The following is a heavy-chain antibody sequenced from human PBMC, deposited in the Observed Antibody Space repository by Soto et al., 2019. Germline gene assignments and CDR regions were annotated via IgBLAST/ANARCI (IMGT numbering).Heavy chain of an antibody. Sequence: PGGSLRLSCAASGLSISDHYMSWIRQAPGKGLEWVSYSSNSGTFTKYADSVKGRFSISRDNAKNSLYLEINSLRGEDTAIYYCARSGDNYNVLDYWGKGTPVTVSS. V-gene: IGHV3-11*03. CDR1: GLSISDHY. D-gene: IGHD3-10*02. CDR2: SSNSGTFT. J-gene: IGHJ4*02. CDR3: ARSGDNYNVLDY.